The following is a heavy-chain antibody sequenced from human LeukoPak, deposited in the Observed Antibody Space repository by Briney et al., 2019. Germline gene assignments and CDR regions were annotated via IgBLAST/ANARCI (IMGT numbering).Heavy chain of an antibody. CDR1: GFTFGSYA. Sequence: GGSLRLSCAASGFTFGSYAMSWVRQAPGKGLEWVSVISVSDDTTYYPDSVKGRFTISRDNSKNTLYLHMNTLRAEDTAVYYCAKFIASSWSGSYFDYWGQETLVTVSS. CDR3: AKFIASSWSGSYFDY. V-gene: IGHV3-23*01. J-gene: IGHJ4*02. D-gene: IGHD6-13*01. CDR2: ISVSDDTT.